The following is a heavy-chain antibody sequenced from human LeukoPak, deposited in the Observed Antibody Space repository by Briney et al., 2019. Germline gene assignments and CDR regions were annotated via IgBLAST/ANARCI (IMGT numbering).Heavy chain of an antibody. Sequence: GGSLRLSCAASGFTFSSYTMHWVRQAPGKGLEWVAFISYDGSNKNSADSVKGRFTISRDTSRNTLYMQMNSLRPDDTAVYYCARHRHYYESSGFYPDAFDIWGQGTMVTVSS. D-gene: IGHD3-22*01. CDR1: GFTFSSYT. V-gene: IGHV3-30*01. CDR3: ARHRHYYESSGFYPDAFDI. J-gene: IGHJ3*02. CDR2: ISYDGSNK.